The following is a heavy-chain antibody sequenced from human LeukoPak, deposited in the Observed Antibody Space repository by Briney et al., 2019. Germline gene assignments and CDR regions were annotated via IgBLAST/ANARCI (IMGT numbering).Heavy chain of an antibody. D-gene: IGHD6-19*01. J-gene: IGHJ4*02. CDR1: GFTLSSYE. CDR2: ISGGGSTI. Sequence: GGSLRLSCAASGFTLSSYEMNWVRQAPGKGREGVSYISGGGSTIYYADSVRGRFTISRDNAKNSLYLQKNTLRAEDTAVYYCATSGAVATTDYWGQGTLVTVSS. CDR3: ATSGAVATTDY. V-gene: IGHV3-48*03.